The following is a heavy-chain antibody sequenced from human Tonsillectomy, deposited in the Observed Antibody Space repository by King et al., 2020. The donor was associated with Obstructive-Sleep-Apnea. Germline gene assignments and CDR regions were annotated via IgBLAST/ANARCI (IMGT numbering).Heavy chain of an antibody. V-gene: IGHV4-59*01. CDR1: GDSISTYY. CDR3: ARDLGYSYGIDY. D-gene: IGHD5-18*01. J-gene: IGHJ4*02. Sequence: QLQESGPELVKPSETLSLTCTVSGDSISTYYWSWIRQPPGKGLEWIGYIYYSGSTSYNASLTSRVTISVDTSKNQFSLKLRSVTAADTAVYYCARDLGYSYGIDYWGQGTLVTVSS. CDR2: IYYSGST.